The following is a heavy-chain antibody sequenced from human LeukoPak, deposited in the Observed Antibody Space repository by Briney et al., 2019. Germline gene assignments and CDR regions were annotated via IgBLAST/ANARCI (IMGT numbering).Heavy chain of an antibody. CDR1: GYTFTSYG. CDR2: INPNSGGT. V-gene: IGHV1-2*02. CDR3: ARRTTIDY. Sequence: ASVKVSCKASGYTFTSYGISWVRQAPGQGLEWMGWINPNSGGTNYAQKFQGRVTMTRDTSISTAYMELSRLRSDDTAVYYCARRTTIDYWGQGTLVTVSS. D-gene: IGHD3-9*01. J-gene: IGHJ4*02.